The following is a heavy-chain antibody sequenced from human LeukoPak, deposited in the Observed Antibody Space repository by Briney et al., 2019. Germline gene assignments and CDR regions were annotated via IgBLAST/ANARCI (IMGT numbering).Heavy chain of an antibody. J-gene: IGHJ6*02. Sequence: ASVKVSCKASGYTFTSYGISWVRQAPGQGLEWMGWISAYNGNTNYARKLQGTVTMTTDTSTSTAYMELRSLRSDDTAVYYCARDLERGSSFTYYGMDVWGQGTTVTVSS. CDR3: ARDLERGSSFTYYGMDV. CDR2: ISAYNGNT. CDR1: GYTFTSYG. V-gene: IGHV1-18*01. D-gene: IGHD6-13*01.